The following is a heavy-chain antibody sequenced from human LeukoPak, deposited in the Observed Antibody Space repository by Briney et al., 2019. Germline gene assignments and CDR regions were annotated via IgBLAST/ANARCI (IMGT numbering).Heavy chain of an antibody. Sequence: SETLSLTCTVSGGSLSSYYWSWMRQPPGKGLEWIGYIYYSGSTNYNPSLKSRVTISVDTSKNQFSLKLSSVTAADTAVYYCATLGGTYYYGSGSYSFSKDYWGQGTLVTVSS. CDR2: IYYSGST. V-gene: IGHV4-59*01. D-gene: IGHD3-10*01. CDR1: GGSLSSYY. CDR3: ATLGGTYYYGSGSYSFSKDY. J-gene: IGHJ4*02.